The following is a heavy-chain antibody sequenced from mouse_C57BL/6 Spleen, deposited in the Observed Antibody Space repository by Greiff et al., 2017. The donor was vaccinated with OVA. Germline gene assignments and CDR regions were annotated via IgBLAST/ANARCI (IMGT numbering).Heavy chain of an antibody. D-gene: IGHD2-10*02. J-gene: IGHJ2*01. CDR1: GYAFSSSW. CDR2: IYPGDGDT. V-gene: IGHV1-82*01. CDR3: ARDKRYGYYGY. Sequence: VQLQQSGPELVKPGASVKISCKASGYAFSSSWMNWVKQRPGKGLEWIGRIYPGDGDTNYNGKFKGKATLTADKSSSTAYMQLSSLTSEDSAVYFCARDKRYGYYGYWGQGTTLTVSS.